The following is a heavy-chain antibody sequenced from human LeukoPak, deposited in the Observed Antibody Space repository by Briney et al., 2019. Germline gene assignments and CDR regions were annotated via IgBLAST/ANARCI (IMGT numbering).Heavy chain of an antibody. CDR3: ARHRSGNPYYGMDV. CDR2: IYPGDSDA. Sequence: GESLKISCKGSGYSFSSHWIEWVRQMPGKGLEWMGIIYPGDSDARYNPSFQGQVTISADKSISTAYLQWSSLKASDTAIYYCARHRSGNPYYGMDVWGQGTTVTVSS. J-gene: IGHJ6*02. D-gene: IGHD4-23*01. CDR1: GYSFSSHW. V-gene: IGHV5-51*01.